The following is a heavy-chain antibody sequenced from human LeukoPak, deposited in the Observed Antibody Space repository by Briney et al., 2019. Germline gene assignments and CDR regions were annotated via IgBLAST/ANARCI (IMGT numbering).Heavy chain of an antibody. Sequence: PSETLSLTCTVSGGSVSSGDYYWSWIRQPPGKGLEWIGYIYYSGSTFYNPSLKSRVTISVDTSKNQFSLKLSSVTAADTAVYYCARGSMVRGVISSLLYYFDYWGQGTLVTVSS. CDR3: ARGSMVRGVISSLLYYFDY. V-gene: IGHV4-30-4*01. D-gene: IGHD3-10*01. J-gene: IGHJ4*02. CDR2: IYYSGST. CDR1: GGSVSSGDYY.